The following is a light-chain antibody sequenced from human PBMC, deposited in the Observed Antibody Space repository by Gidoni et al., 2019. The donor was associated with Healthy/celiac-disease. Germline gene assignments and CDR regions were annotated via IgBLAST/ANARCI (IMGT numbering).Light chain of an antibody. CDR3: QQSYSTLWT. CDR1: QSISSY. CDR2: AAS. V-gene: IGKV1-39*01. J-gene: IGKJ1*01. Sequence: DLKMTPSPSSLSASVGDRVTITCRATQSISSYLNWYQQKPGKAPKLLIYAASSLQSGVPSRFSGSGSGTDFTLTISSLQPEDFATYYCQQSYSTLWTFGQGTKVEIK.